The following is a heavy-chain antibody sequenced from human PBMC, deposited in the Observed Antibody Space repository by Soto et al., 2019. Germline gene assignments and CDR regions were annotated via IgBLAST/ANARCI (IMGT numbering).Heavy chain of an antibody. V-gene: IGHV3-30*18. J-gene: IGHJ4*02. D-gene: IGHD3-10*01. CDR2: ISYDGSKK. CDR3: AKDRDTWDSGSYYNLFDY. Sequence: PGGSLRLSCAASGFTFSSYGMHWVRQAPGKGLEWVSVISYDGSKKYYADSVKGRFTISRDNSKNTLYLQMSSLRIEDTAVFYCAKDRDTWDSGSYYNLFDYWGQGPLVKVS. CDR1: GFTFSSYG.